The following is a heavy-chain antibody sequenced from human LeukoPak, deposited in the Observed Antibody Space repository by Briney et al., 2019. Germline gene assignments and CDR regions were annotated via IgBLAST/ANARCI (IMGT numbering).Heavy chain of an antibody. D-gene: IGHD6-19*01. CDR2: ISSSSYI. J-gene: IGHJ4*02. CDR3: ARLGSGAVAFYFDY. V-gene: IGHV3-21*01. Sequence: GGSLRLSCAASGFTFSSYSMNWVRQAPGKGLEWVSSISSSSYIYYADSVKGRFTISRDNAKNSLYLQMNSLRAEDTAVYYCARLGSGAVAFYFDYWGQGTLVTISS. CDR1: GFTFSSYS.